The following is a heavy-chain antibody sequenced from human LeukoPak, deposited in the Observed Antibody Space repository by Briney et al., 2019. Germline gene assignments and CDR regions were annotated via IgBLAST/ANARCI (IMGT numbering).Heavy chain of an antibody. Sequence: SETLSLTCTVSGGSISSSSYYWGWIRQPPGQGLEWIGTIYYSGSTYYNPSLKSRVTMSVDTSKNQFSLILSSVTAAETAFYYCARHAAGTTYDYWGQGILVTVSS. D-gene: IGHD4-17*01. J-gene: IGHJ4*02. CDR2: IYYSGST. CDR1: GGSISSSSYY. V-gene: IGHV4-39*01. CDR3: ARHAAGTTYDY.